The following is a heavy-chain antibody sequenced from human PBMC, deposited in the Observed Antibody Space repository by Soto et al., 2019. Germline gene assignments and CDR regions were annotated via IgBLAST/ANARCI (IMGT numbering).Heavy chain of an antibody. D-gene: IGHD1-26*01. V-gene: IGHV4-39*01. J-gene: IGHJ6*02. CDR1: GGSISSSSYY. Sequence: SETLSLTCTVSGGSISSSSYYWGWIRQPPGKGLEWIGSIYYSGSTYYNPSLKSRVTISVDTSKNQFSLKLSSVTAADTAVYYCARGSPKWDYYGMDVLGQGTTVTVSS. CDR2: IYYSGST. CDR3: ARGSPKWDYYGMDV.